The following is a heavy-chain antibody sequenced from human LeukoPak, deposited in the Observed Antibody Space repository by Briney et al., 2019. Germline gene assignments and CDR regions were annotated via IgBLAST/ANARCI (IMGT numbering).Heavy chain of an antibody. V-gene: IGHV1-8*01. D-gene: IGHD2-21*01. CDR3: ARVVIGRWLQPTAGAFDI. J-gene: IGHJ3*02. CDR2: MHPNSGNT. Sequence: KVSCKASGYTFTRYDINWVRQAPGQGLEWMGWMHPNSGNTGYAQKFQGRVTMTRNTSISTAYMELSSLRSEDTAVYYCARVVIGRWLQPTAGAFDIWGQGTMVTVSS. CDR1: GYTFTRYD.